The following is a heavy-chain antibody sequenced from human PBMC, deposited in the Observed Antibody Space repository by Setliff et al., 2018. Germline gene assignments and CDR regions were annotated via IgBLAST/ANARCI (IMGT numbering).Heavy chain of an antibody. D-gene: IGHD2-21*01. CDR1: GFAFNTYW. CDR3: TRDIVVFTDIDYYYSGMDV. Sequence: PGGSLRLSCAASGFAFNTYWMHWVRQVPGKGLVWVARINGDGSVANYADAVKGRFTISRDNAKNTLSLQMNTLKAEDTAVYYCTRDIVVFTDIDYYYSGMDVWGQGTAVTVSS. V-gene: IGHV3-74*01. CDR2: INGDGSVA. J-gene: IGHJ6*02.